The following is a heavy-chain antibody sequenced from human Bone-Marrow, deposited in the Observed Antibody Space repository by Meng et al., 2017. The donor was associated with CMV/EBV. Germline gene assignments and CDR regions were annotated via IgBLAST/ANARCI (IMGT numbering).Heavy chain of an antibody. V-gene: IGHV3-53*01. CDR3: ARSHSSNLPNPFED. J-gene: IGHJ4*02. CDR1: GFTVSTTL. Sequence: GGSMRLSCTVSGFTVSTTLMTWVRQAQGEGLEWVSVIYSGVITHFADVVRGRFSISRDNSKNTVFLQLNRLSVDDTAVYFCARSHSSNLPNPFEDWGQGTRVTGSS. D-gene: IGHD2-8*01. CDR2: IYSGVIT.